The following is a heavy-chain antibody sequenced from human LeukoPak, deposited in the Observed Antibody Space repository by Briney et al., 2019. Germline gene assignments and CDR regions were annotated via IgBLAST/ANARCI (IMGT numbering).Heavy chain of an antibody. CDR2: IYTSGST. V-gene: IGHV4-61*09. J-gene: IGHJ4*02. CDR1: GGSISSGSCY. Sequence: SETLSLTCTVSGGSISSGSCYWSWIRQPAGKGLEWIGHIYTSGSTNYNPSLKSRVTISVDMSKNQFSLKLSSVTAADTAVYYCARSDSSGYYPPYFDYWGQGTLVTVSS. D-gene: IGHD3-22*01. CDR3: ARSDSSGYYPPYFDY.